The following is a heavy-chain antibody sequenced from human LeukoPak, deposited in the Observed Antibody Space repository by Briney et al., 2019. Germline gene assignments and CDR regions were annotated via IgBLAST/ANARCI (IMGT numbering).Heavy chain of an antibody. V-gene: IGHV1-18*04. CDR3: ARDDLAAAGAYYYYGMDV. Sequence: ASVKVSCKASGYTFTSYGISWVRQAPGQGLEWMGWISAYNGNTNYAQKLQGRVTMTTDTSTSTAYMELRSLRSDDTAVYYYARDDLAAAGAYYYYGMDVWGKGTTVTVSS. CDR2: ISAYNGNT. CDR1: GYTFTSYG. D-gene: IGHD6-13*01. J-gene: IGHJ6*04.